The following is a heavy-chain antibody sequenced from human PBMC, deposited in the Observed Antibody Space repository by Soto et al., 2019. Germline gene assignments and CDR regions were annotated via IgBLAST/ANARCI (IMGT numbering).Heavy chain of an antibody. D-gene: IGHD6-19*01. CDR1: GFTFSNYY. CDR3: ARSYSSGWEFDY. V-gene: IGHV3-11*01. CDR2: ISSTGRTI. Sequence: GGSLRLSCGASGFTFSNYYMSWIRQAPGKGLEWVSYISSTGRTIYYADSVKGRFTVSRDNAQNSLSLKLNSLRVEDTAVYYCARSYSSGWEFDYWRQGTQVTVSS. J-gene: IGHJ4*02.